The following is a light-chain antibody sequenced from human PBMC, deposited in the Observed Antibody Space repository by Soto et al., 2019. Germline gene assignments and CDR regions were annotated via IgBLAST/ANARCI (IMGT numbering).Light chain of an antibody. CDR3: SSYTSSSTS. Sequence: QSVLTQPASVSGSPGQSITISCTGTSCFVVGYNYVSWYQQLPCKAPKLMFYDVSNRPSGFSNRFSGSNSGNTASLTTSGLQAEDEADYYCSSYTSSSTSFGTGTKVTVL. CDR2: DVS. V-gene: IGLV2-14*01. CDR1: SCFVVGYNY. J-gene: IGLJ1*01.